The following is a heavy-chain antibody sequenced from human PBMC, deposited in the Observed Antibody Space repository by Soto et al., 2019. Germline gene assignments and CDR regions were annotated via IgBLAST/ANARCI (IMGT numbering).Heavy chain of an antibody. V-gene: IGHV3-7*03. D-gene: IGHD6-13*01. CDR2: IKDDGSQK. CDR3: ARDNSILSSDNWYDAIDI. J-gene: IGHJ3*02. CDR1: GFTFSTFW. Sequence: QPGGSLRLSCAASGFTFSTFWMSCVRQAPGRGLEWVANIKDDGSQKNYVDSVKGRFTISRDNAKDSVFLQMIRLRAEDTAVYYCARDNSILSSDNWYDAIDIWGQGTMVTVSS.